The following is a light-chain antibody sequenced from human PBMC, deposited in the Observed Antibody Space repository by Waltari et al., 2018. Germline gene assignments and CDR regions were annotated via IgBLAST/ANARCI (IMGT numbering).Light chain of an antibody. J-gene: IGLJ3*02. CDR3: QTWVTGIRV. CDR1: SGPSGSA. V-gene: IGLV4-69*01. CDR2: IESDGSH. Sequence: QIVLTQSPSASASLGASVRLTCTLSSGPSGSAIAWHQQVPEKGPRYLMNIESDGSHSKGDGIPDRFSGSSSGAERYLTISNLHSEDEADYYCQTWVTGIRVFGGGTKLTVL.